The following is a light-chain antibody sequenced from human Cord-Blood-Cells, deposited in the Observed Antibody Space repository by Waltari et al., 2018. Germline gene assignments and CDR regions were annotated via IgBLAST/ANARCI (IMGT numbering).Light chain of an antibody. Sequence: QSALTQPASVSGSPGQSITISYTGTSSDVGSYNLASWYQQHPGKAPKLMIYEVSKRPSGVSNRFSGSKSGNTASLTISGLQAEDEADYYCCSYAGSSTFVVFGGGTKLTVL. V-gene: IGLV2-23*02. CDR1: SSDVGSYNL. CDR2: EVS. J-gene: IGLJ2*01. CDR3: CSYAGSSTFVV.